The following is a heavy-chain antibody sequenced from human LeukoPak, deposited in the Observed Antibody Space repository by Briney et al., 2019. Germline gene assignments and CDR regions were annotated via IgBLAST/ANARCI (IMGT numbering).Heavy chain of an antibody. Sequence: GGSLTLSCAASGFTFSSYNMHWVRQAPGKGLEWVSSSSTTTGYIHYSDSVKGRFTISRDNAKNSLYLQMNSLRAEDTAVYYCARHIPLDSWGQGTPVTISS. V-gene: IGHV3-21*01. D-gene: IGHD2-21*01. CDR2: SSTTTGYI. CDR1: GFTFSSYN. J-gene: IGHJ4*02. CDR3: ARHIPLDS.